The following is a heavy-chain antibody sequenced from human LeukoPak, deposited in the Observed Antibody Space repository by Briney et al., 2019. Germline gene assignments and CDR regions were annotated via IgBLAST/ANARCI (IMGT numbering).Heavy chain of an antibody. CDR2: IRSSGSTI. V-gene: IGHV3-11*01. Sequence: GGSLRLSCVASGFTFSDYYMSWIRQAPGKGLEWVSYIRSSGSTIYYADSVKGRFTISRDNAEDSLYLQMNSLRAKDTAVYYCASASPYYYDSSGYSFDHWGQGTLVTVSS. CDR1: GFTFSDYY. CDR3: ASASPYYYDSSGYSFDH. D-gene: IGHD3-22*01. J-gene: IGHJ4*02.